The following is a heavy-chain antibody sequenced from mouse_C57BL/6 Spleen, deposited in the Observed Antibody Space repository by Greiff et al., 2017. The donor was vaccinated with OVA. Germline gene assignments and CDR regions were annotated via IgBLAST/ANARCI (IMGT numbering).Heavy chain of an antibody. CDR2: ISSGSSTI. V-gene: IGHV5-17*01. D-gene: IGHD1-1*01. CDR1: GFTFSDYG. Sequence: EVMLVESGGGLVKPGGSLKLSCAASGFTFSDYGMHWVRQAPEKGLEWVAYISSGSSTIYYADTVKGRFTISRDNATNTLFLPMTSLRSEDTAMYYGASVYYGSSYWYFDVWGTGTTVTVSS. CDR3: ASVYYGSSYWYFDV. J-gene: IGHJ1*03.